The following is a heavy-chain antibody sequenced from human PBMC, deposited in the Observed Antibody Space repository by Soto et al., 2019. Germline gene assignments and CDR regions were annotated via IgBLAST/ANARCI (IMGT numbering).Heavy chain of an antibody. Sequence: EVQLVESGGGLVQPGGSLRLSCAGSGFNFITYSMIWIRQAPGKGLEWVSYINTGSTTIKYADSVEGRFTISRDNAKNSLYLQMNSLRDEDTAVYYCVRENYGLDVLGQGTTVTVSS. CDR1: GFNFITYS. J-gene: IGHJ6*02. CDR3: VRENYGLDV. V-gene: IGHV3-48*02. CDR2: INTGSTTI.